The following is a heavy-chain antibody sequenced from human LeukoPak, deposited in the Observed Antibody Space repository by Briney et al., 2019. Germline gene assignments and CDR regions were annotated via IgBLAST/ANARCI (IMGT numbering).Heavy chain of an antibody. Sequence: SETLSLTCAVYGGSFSGYYWSWIRQPPGKGLEWIGEINHSGSTNYNPSLKSRVTISVDTSKNQFSLKLSSVTAADTAVYYCASESGYYYFDYWGQGTLVTVSS. J-gene: IGHJ4*02. CDR3: ASESGYYYFDY. CDR1: GGSFSGYY. D-gene: IGHD3-22*01. V-gene: IGHV4-34*01. CDR2: INHSGST.